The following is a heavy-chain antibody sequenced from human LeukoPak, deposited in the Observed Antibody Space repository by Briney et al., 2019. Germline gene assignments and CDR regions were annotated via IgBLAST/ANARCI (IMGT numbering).Heavy chain of an antibody. D-gene: IGHD3-9*01. CDR1: GFTFSNYA. J-gene: IGHJ4*02. V-gene: IGHV3-30*04. Sequence: PGGSLRLSCAASGFTFSNYALHWVRQAPGKGLEWVAVISYDGSNKLYADSVRGRFTISRDNSKNTLFLQMNSLRPEDTAVYYCARGPDYDILADYFDYWGQGTLVTVSS. CDR3: ARGPDYDILADYFDY. CDR2: ISYDGSNK.